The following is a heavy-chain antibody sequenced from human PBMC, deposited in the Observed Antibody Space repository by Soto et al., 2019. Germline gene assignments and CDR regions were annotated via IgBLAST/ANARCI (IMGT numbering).Heavy chain of an antibody. D-gene: IGHD6-13*01. CDR1: GGSISSYY. V-gene: IGHV4-59*01. CDR3: ARDRTLAAAGTRWFDP. CDR2: IYYSGST. Sequence: PSETLSLTCTVSGGSISSYYWSWIRQPPGKGLEWIGYIYYSGSTNYNPSLKSRVTISVDTSKNQFSLKLSSVTAADTAVYYCARDRTLAAAGTRWFDPWGQGTLVTVSS. J-gene: IGHJ5*02.